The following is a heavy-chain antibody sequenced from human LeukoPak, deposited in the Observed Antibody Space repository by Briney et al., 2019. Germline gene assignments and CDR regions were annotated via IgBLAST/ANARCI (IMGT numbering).Heavy chain of an antibody. Sequence: SVKVSCKASGFTFTSSAVQWVRQARGQRLEWIGWIVVGSGNTNYAQKFQERVTITRDMSTSTAYMELSSLRSEDTAVYYCAAGTEKGGATGFDYWGQGTLVTVSS. CDR2: IVVGSGNT. CDR3: AAGTEKGGATGFDY. J-gene: IGHJ4*02. V-gene: IGHV1-58*01. CDR1: GFTFTSSA. D-gene: IGHD1-26*01.